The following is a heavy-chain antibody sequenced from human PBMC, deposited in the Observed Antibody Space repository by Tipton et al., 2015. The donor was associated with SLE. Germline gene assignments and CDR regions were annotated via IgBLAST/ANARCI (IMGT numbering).Heavy chain of an antibody. D-gene: IGHD3-10*01. CDR2: IRSKSFGGTT. CDR1: GFTFGDYA. CDR3: TRGECSAWDDVLLDY. V-gene: IGHV3-49*04. Sequence: SLRLSCTASGFTFGDYAMTWVRQAPGKGLEWVGFIRSKSFGGTTEYAASVEGRFAISRDDSKSIAYLQMNSLKTEDTAVYYCTRGECSAWDDVLLDYWGQGTVVTVSS. J-gene: IGHJ4*02.